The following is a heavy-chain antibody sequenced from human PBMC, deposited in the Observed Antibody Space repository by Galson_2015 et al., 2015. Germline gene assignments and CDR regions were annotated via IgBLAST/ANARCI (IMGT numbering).Heavy chain of an antibody. CDR2: INPSGGST. CDR3: ARENFPPGVRGSVCCCYCRDV. D-gene: IGHD2-15*01. CDR1: GYTFTSYY. J-gene: IGHJ6*02. Sequence: SVKVSCKASGYTFTSYYMHWARQAPGQGLEWLGIINPSGGSTSYAQKFQGRVTMTRDTSTSTVYMELSSLRSEDKAVYYCARENFPPGVRGSVCCCYCRDVWGQGTTVTVSS. V-gene: IGHV1-46*01.